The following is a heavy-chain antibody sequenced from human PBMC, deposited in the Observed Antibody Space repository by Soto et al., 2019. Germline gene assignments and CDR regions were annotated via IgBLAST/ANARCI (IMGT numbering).Heavy chain of an antibody. CDR3: ARVRSRIVVVPAAAQRRNGWFDP. CDR2: IYYSGST. V-gene: IGHV4-31*03. Sequence: QVQLQESGPGLLKPSQTLSLTCTFSGASISSGGYYWSWIRQHPGKGLEWIGYIYYSGSTYYNPSLKRRITISVDTSKNQYSLKQSYVTAADTAVYYCARVRSRIVVVPAAAQRRNGWFDPWGQGTLVTVSS. J-gene: IGHJ5*02. CDR1: GASISSGGYY. D-gene: IGHD2-2*01.